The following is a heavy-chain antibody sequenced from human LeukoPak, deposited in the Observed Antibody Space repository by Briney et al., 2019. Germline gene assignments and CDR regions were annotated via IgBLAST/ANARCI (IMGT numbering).Heavy chain of an antibody. CDR1: EFMFSIYW. D-gene: IGHD1-1*01. CDR3: AREGGWNDFDY. V-gene: IGHV3-7*01. Sequence: GGSLRLSCVVSEFMFSIYWVAWVRQAPGKGLEWVANIDQGGSGKYYVDSVKGRFTISRGNAKNTLYLEMNSLRADDTAIYYCAREGGWNDFDYWGQGTLVTVSS. CDR2: IDQGGSGK. J-gene: IGHJ4*02.